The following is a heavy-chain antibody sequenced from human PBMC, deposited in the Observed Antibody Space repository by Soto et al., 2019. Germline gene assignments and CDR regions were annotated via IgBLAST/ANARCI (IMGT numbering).Heavy chain of an antibody. CDR3: AHRVLRTVFGLVTTTAIYFDF. CDR2: IYWDDDK. V-gene: IGHV2-5*02. D-gene: IGHD3-3*01. CDR1: GFSLTTSGVG. Sequence: QITLNESGPTQVKPRQTLTLTCTFSGFSLTTSGVGVGWIRQSPGKAPEWLALIYWDDDKRYSPSLKSSLTITKDTAKNQVVLTMADLDPADTDTYYCAHRVLRTVFGLVTTTAIYFDFWGQGTPVAVSS. J-gene: IGHJ4*02.